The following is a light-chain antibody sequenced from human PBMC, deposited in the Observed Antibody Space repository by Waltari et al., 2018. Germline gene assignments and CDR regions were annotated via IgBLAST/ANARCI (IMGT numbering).Light chain of an antibody. CDR3: SSYISSDTLEL. Sequence: HSALTQPASVSGSPGQSITISCTGTSSDVGVYNYVSWYQQHPGNAPKLMIFDVSNRPSGVSNRFSGSKSGNTASLTVSGLQAEDEADYYCSSYISSDTLELFGGGTSLTVL. V-gene: IGLV2-14*03. J-gene: IGLJ2*01. CDR2: DVS. CDR1: SSDVGVYNY.